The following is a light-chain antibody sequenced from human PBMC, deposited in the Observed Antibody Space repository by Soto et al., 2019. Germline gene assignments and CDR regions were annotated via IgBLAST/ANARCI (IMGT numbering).Light chain of an antibody. CDR2: AAS. CDR3: QQSYSTPRT. CDR1: QSISSY. V-gene: IGKV1-39*01. J-gene: IGKJ1*01. Sequence: DIQMTQSPSSLSASVGDRVTITCLTSQSISSYLNWYQQKPGKAPKLLIYAASSLQSGVPSRFSGSGSGTDFTLTISSLQPADFATYYCQQSYSTPRTFGQGTKVDIK.